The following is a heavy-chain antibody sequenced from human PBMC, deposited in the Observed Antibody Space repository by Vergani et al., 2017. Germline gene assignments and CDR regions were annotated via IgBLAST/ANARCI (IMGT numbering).Heavy chain of an antibody. J-gene: IGHJ4*02. V-gene: IGHV4-59*01. D-gene: IGHD6-19*01. CDR3: ARVALAVAGTFDD. CDR1: GGSISSYY. Sequence: QVQLQESGPGLVKPSETLSLTCTVSGGSISSYYWSWIRQPPGKGLEWIGYIYYSGSTNYNPSLKSRVTISVDTSKNQFSLKLSSVTAADTAVYYCARVALAVAGTFDDWGEGTLVTVSS. CDR2: IYYSGST.